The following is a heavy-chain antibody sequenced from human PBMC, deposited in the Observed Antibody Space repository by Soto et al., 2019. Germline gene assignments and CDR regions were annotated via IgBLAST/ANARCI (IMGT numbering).Heavy chain of an antibody. D-gene: IGHD3-22*01. J-gene: IGHJ4*02. CDR3: ARAHGGYYPFDY. V-gene: IGHV4-31*03. CDR2: IYYSGST. CDR1: GGSISSGGYY. Sequence: SETLSLTCTVSGGSISSGGYYWSWIRQHPGNGLEWIGYIYYSGSTYYKPSLKSRVTISVDTSKNQFSLKLSSVTAADTAVYYCARAHGGYYPFDYWGQGTLVTVSS.